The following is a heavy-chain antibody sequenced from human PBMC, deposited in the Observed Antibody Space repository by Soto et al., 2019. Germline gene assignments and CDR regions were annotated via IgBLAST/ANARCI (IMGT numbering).Heavy chain of an antibody. CDR3: ARDQDYYDSSGYYSVFDY. D-gene: IGHD3-22*01. CDR1: GGSISSYY. CDR2: IYYSGST. Sequence: SETLSLTCTVSGGSISSYYWSWIRQPPGKGLEWIGYIYYSGSTNYNPSLKSRVTISVDTSKNQFSLKLSSVTAADTAVYYCARDQDYYDSSGYYSVFDYWGQGTLVTVSS. V-gene: IGHV4-59*12. J-gene: IGHJ4*02.